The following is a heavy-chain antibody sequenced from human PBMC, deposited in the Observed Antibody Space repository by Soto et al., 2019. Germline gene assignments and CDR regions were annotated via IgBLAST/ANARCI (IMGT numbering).Heavy chain of an antibody. J-gene: IGHJ4*02. V-gene: IGHV2-5*02. CDR3: AHRPSYCSGGSCYSGFDY. Sequence: QITLKESGPTLVKPTQTLTLTCTFSGFSLSTSGVGVGWIRQPPGKALEWLALIYWDDDKRYSPSLKSRLTITKDTPKHQVVLTMTNIDPVDTATYYCAHRPSYCSGGSCYSGFDYWGQGTLVTVSS. CDR2: IYWDDDK. CDR1: GFSLSTSGVG. D-gene: IGHD2-15*01.